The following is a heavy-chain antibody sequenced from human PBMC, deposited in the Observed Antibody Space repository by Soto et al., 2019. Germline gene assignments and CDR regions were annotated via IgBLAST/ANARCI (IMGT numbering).Heavy chain of an antibody. CDR1: GFTFSRYW. CDR2: IKHDGSEK. J-gene: IGHJ3*02. Sequence: GGSLRLSCAASGFTFSRYWMDWVRQAPRKGLEWVATIKHDGSEKYYVDSVKGRFIISRDNAKNSVFLQMNGLRVEDTAVYFCARAMRTDGWSNHPFDIRGQGTMVT. D-gene: IGHD6-19*01. CDR3: ARAMRTDGWSNHPFDI. V-gene: IGHV3-7*04.